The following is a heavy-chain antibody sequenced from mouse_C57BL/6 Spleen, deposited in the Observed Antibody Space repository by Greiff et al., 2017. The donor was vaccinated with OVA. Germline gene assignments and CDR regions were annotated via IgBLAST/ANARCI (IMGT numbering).Heavy chain of an antibody. V-gene: IGHV5-4*01. CDR1: GFTFSSYA. Sequence: DVMLVESGGGLVKPGGSLKLSCAASGFTFSSYAMSWVRQTPEKRLEWVATISDGGSYTYYPDNVKGRFTISRDNAKNNLYLQMSHLKSEDTAMYYCARDREDYDDWYFDVWGTGTTVTVSS. J-gene: IGHJ1*03. D-gene: IGHD2-4*01. CDR2: ISDGGSYT. CDR3: ARDREDYDDWYFDV.